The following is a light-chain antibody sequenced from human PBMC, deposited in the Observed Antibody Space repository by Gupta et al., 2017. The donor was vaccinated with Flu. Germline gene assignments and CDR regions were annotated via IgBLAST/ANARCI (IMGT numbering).Light chain of an antibody. CDR1: EGLVYSDGNTY. CDR3: MQGSHWPWA. V-gene: IGKV2-30*01. Sequence: TLGQPASISCRSSEGLVYSDGNTYLHWFQQRPGQAPRRLIYQVSYRDSGVPDRFSGSGSGTDFTLKISSVEAEDVGIYFCMQGSHWPWAFGQGTTVEIK. J-gene: IGKJ1*01. CDR2: QVS.